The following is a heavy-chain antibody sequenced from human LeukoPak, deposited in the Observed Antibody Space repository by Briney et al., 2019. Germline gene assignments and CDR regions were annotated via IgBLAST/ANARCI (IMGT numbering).Heavy chain of an antibody. Sequence: ASVKVSFTGSGYTFTDYYMHWVRQAPGEGCEWMGWINPNDGETNYAQKFQGRVTITRDTSISTAHMEVSRLRSDDAAVYYCARANFLYCSSSTCLFDYWGQGTLVTVSS. V-gene: IGHV1-2*02. CDR1: GYTFTDYY. CDR2: INPNDGET. CDR3: ARANFLYCSSSTCLFDY. D-gene: IGHD2-2*01. J-gene: IGHJ4*02.